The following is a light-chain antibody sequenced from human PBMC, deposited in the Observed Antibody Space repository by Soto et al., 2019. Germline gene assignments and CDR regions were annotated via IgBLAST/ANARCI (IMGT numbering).Light chain of an antibody. CDR2: LGS. CDR3: MQALQTLPGT. Sequence: DIVMTQSPLSLPVTPGEPASISCRSSQSLLHSNGYNYLDWYLQKPGQSPQLLIYLGSNRASGVPDRFSGSGSGTDFTLKISRVEAEDVGVYYCMQALQTLPGTLGQGTKLEIK. J-gene: IGKJ2*01. CDR1: QSLLHSNGYNY. V-gene: IGKV2-28*01.